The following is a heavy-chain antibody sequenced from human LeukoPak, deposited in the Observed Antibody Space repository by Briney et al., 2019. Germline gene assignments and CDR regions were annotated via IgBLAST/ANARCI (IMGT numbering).Heavy chain of an antibody. V-gene: IGHV3-74*01. CDR3: VRGAGSGYFFYMDV. CDR1: GFTFSSYW. CDR2: INSDGSST. D-gene: IGHD3-22*01. J-gene: IGHJ6*03. Sequence: AGGSLRLSCAASGFTFSSYWMHWVRQAPGKGLVWVSRINSDGSSTSYADSVKGRFTISRDNAKNSLYLEMNSLRAEDTAFYYCVRGAGSGYFFYMDVWGKGTTVIVSS.